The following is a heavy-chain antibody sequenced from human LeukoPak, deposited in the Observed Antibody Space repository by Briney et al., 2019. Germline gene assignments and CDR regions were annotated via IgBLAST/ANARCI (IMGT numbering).Heavy chain of an antibody. J-gene: IGHJ6*03. D-gene: IGHD2-15*01. Sequence: VKVSCKASGGTFSSYAISWVRQAPGQGLEWMGWISAYNGNTNYAQKLQGRVTMTTDTSTSTAYMELRSLRSDDTAVYYCARNGGGSSSWPRVGYYYYYMDVWGKGTTVTISS. CDR1: GGTFSSYA. CDR3: ARNGGGSSSWPRVGYYYYYMDV. V-gene: IGHV1-18*01. CDR2: ISAYNGNT.